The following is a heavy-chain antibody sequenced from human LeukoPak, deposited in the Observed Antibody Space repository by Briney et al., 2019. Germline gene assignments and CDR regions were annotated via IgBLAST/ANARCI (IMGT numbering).Heavy chain of an antibody. V-gene: IGHV1-2*02. CDR3: ARGATMVRGVIRKDYYYYMDV. Sequence: ASVKVSCKASGYTFTSYYMHWVRQAPGQGLEWMGWINPNHGDTNYAQKFQDRVSMTRDTYISTAYMHLRRLRSADTAVYYCARGATMVRGVIRKDYYYYMDVWGKGTTVTISS. J-gene: IGHJ6*03. CDR1: GYTFTSYY. D-gene: IGHD3-10*01. CDR2: INPNHGDT.